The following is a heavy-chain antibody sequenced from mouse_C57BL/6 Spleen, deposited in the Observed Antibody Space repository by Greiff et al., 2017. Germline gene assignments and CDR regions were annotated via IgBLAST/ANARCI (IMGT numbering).Heavy chain of an antibody. D-gene: IGHD4-1*01. CDR1: GFTFSSYG. CDR3: ARIWDAKGY. CDR2: ISSGGSYT. V-gene: IGHV5-6*02. Sequence: EVKLVESGGDLVKPGGSLKLSCAASGFTFSSYGMSWVRQTPDKRLEWVATISSGGSYTYYPDSVKGRFTISRDNAKNTLYLQMSSLKSEDTAMYYCARIWDAKGYWGQGTSVTVSS. J-gene: IGHJ4*01.